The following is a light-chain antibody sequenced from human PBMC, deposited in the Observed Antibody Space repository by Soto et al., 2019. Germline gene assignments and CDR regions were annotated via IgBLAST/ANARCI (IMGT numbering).Light chain of an antibody. J-gene: IGKJ3*01. V-gene: IGKV3-20*01. Sequence: EIVLTQSPGTLSLSPGERATLSCRASQSVSSSYLAWYQQKPGQAPRLLIYGASSRATGIPDRFSGSGSGTDFTLTIRRLEPEDVAVYYCQQYGSSPWTFGPGTKVHIK. CDR1: QSVSSSY. CDR3: QQYGSSPWT. CDR2: GAS.